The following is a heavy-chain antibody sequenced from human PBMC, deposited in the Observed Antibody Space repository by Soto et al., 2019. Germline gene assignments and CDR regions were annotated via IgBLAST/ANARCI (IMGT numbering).Heavy chain of an antibody. CDR2: IIPIFGTA. CDR3: ARSTYSSSSGDYYYGMDV. CDR1: GGTFSSYA. J-gene: IGHJ6*02. V-gene: IGHV1-69*06. Sequence: QVQLVQSGAEVKKPGSSVKVSCKASGGTFSSYAISWVRQAPGQGLEWMGGIIPIFGTANYAQKFQGRVTITADKSTSPAYMELSSLRSEDTAVYYCARSTYSSSSGDYYYGMDVWGQGTTVTVSS. D-gene: IGHD6-6*01.